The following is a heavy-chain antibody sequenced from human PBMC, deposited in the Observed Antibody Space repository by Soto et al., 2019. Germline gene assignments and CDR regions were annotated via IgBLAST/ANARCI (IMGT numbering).Heavy chain of an antibody. CDR3: ARGSYCSGGSCYERWWFDP. V-gene: IGHV1-8*01. CDR2: MNPNSGNT. CDR1: GYHFTSYD. D-gene: IGHD2-15*01. Sequence: GASVKVSCKASGYHFTSYDINWARQATEQGLEWMGWMNPNSGNTGYAQKFQGRVTMTRHTSISTAYMEMSSLRSQDTAVYDCARGSYCSGGSCYERWWFDPWGQGTLVTVSS. J-gene: IGHJ5*02.